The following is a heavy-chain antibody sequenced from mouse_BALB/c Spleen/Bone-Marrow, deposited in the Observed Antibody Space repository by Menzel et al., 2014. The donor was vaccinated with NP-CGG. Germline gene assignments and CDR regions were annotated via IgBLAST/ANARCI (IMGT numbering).Heavy chain of an antibody. V-gene: IGHV3-8*02. D-gene: IGHD2-1*01. J-gene: IGHJ1*01. CDR1: GDSITSGY. CDR2: ISYSGST. Sequence: EVQLQQSGPRLVKPSQTLSLTCSVTGDSITSGYWNWIRKFPGNKLEYMGHISYSGSTYYNPSLKSRTSITRDTSTNQYYLQLNSVTTEDTATYYCARRDYGKHFDVWAQGPRSPSPQ. CDR3: ARRDYGKHFDV.